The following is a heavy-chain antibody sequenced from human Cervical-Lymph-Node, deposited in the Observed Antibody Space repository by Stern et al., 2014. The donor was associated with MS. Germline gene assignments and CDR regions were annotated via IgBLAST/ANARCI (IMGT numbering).Heavy chain of an antibody. D-gene: IGHD7-27*01. J-gene: IGHJ4*02. CDR1: GDSIRTYF. Sequence: VQLVESGPGLLKPSETLSLTCTVSGDSIRTYFWTWIRQSPGKTLEWIGYIYSSGSTDYNPSLKSRVTMSLDTPNKHFSLKLSSVTAADTAVYFCARKADWGDYFDYWGQGTLVTVSS. CDR3: ARKADWGDYFDY. CDR2: IYSSGST. V-gene: IGHV4-59*08.